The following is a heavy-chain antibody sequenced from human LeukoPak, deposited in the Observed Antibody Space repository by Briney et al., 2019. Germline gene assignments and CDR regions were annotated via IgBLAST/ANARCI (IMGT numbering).Heavy chain of an antibody. CDR2: INPNSGDT. V-gene: IGHV1-2*02. CDR3: AKDKSGNSGWYSYFDY. J-gene: IGHJ4*02. CDR1: GYTFTGYY. D-gene: IGHD6-19*01. Sequence: ASVTVSCKASGYTFTGYYMHWVRQAPGQGLEWMGWINPNSGDTNYAQKFQGRVTITRDTSISTVYMELSRLRSDDTAVYYCAKDKSGNSGWYSYFDYWGQGTLVTVSS.